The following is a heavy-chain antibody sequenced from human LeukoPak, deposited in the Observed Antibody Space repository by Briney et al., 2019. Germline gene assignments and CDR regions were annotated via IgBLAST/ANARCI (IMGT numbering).Heavy chain of an antibody. J-gene: IGHJ4*02. CDR2: INPSGGST. CDR3: ARDQLCSSTSCPMDY. D-gene: IGHD2-2*01. V-gene: IGHV1-46*01. Sequence: VASVKVSCKASGYTFTSYYMHWVRQAPGQGLEWMGIINPSGGSTSYAQKFQGRVTITADESTSTAYMELSSLRSEDTAVYYCARDQLCSSTSCPMDYWGQGTLVTVSS. CDR1: GYTFTSYY.